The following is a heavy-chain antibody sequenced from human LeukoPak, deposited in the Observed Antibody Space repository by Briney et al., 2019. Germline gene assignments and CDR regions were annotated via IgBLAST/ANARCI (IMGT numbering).Heavy chain of an antibody. CDR2: INTNTGNP. CDR3: ARKSVAATPRDIVYQYYSMDV. CDR1: GYTFTSYA. D-gene: IGHD2-15*01. Sequence: GASVKVSCKASGYTFTSYAMNWVRQAPGQGLEWMGWINTNTGNPTYAQGFTGRFAFSLDTSVSTAYLQISSLKAEDTAVYYCARKSVAATPRDIVYQYYSMDVWGKGTTVTVSS. J-gene: IGHJ6*03. V-gene: IGHV7-4-1*02.